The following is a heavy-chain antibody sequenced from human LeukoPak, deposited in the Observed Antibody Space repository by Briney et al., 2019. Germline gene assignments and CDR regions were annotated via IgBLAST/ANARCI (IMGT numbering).Heavy chain of an antibody. J-gene: IGHJ5*01. D-gene: IGHD2-15*01. CDR2: INHSGST. CDR3: ARAAPFSLVVVADPSLGWFDS. Sequence: PSETLSLTCAVYGGSFSGYYWSWIRQPPGKGLEWIGEINHSGSTNYNPYLKSRVAISGDTSKNQCSLKLSSVTAADTAVYYCARAAPFSLVVVADPSLGWFDSWGQGTLVTVSS. V-gene: IGHV4-34*01. CDR1: GGSFSGYY.